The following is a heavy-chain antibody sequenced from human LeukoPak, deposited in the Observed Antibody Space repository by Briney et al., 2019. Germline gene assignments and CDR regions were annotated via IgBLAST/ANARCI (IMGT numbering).Heavy chain of an antibody. CDR2: IKGDGSEK. V-gene: IGHV3-7*01. Sequence: PGGSLRLSCAASGFTFSTYWMSWVRQALGKGLEWVGQIKGDGSEKYYADSVKGRFTISRDNARNSVYLQMNSLRAEDTAVYYCARDSPGTTFDHWGQGTLVTVSS. J-gene: IGHJ5*02. D-gene: IGHD1-7*01. CDR3: ARDSPGTTFDH. CDR1: GFTFSTYW.